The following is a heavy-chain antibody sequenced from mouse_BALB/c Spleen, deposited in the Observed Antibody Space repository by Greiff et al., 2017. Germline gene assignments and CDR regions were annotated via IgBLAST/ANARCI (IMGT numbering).Heavy chain of an antibody. Sequence: QVQLQQPGAELVGPGASVKLSCKASGYTFTSYWMNWVKQRPEQGLEWMGKIDTYDSATHYNQKFKDKAILTVDKSSSTAYMQLSSLTSEDFAVYYCASRQVPYAMDYWGQGTSVTVSS. V-gene: IGHV1-52*01. CDR1: GYTFTSYW. CDR2: IDTYDSAT. D-gene: IGHD2-14*01. CDR3: ASRQVPYAMDY. J-gene: IGHJ4*01.